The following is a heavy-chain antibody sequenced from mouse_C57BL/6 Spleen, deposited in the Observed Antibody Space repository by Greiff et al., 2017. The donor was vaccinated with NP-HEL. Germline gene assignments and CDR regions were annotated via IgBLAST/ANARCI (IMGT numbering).Heavy chain of an antibody. CDR2: IDPEDGDT. J-gene: IGHJ3*01. Sequence: VQLQQSGAELVRPGASVKLSCTASGFNITDYYMHWVKQRPEQGLEWIGRIDPEDGDTEYAPKFQGKATMTAVTSSNTAYLQLRSLSSEDTAVYYCTPFITSFAYWGQGTLVTVSA. CDR3: TPFITSFAY. V-gene: IGHV14-1*01. CDR1: GFNITDYY. D-gene: IGHD1-1*01.